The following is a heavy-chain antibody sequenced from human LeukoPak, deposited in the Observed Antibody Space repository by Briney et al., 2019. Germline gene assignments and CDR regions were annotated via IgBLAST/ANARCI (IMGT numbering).Heavy chain of an antibody. CDR3: ARRHYYGSGSYYYYMDV. Sequence: EPSETLSLTCTVSGGSISSSSYYWGWIRQPPGKGLEWIGSIYYSGSTYYNPSLKSRVTISVDTSKNQSSLKLSSVTAADTAVYYCARRHYYGSGSYYYYMDVWGKGTTVTVSS. D-gene: IGHD3-10*01. CDR1: GGSISSSSYY. J-gene: IGHJ6*03. CDR2: IYYSGST. V-gene: IGHV4-39*01.